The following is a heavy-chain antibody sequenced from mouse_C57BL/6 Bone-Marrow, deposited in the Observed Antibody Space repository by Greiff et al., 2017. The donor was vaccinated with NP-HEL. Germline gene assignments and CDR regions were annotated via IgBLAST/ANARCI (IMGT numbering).Heavy chain of an antibody. D-gene: IGHD1-1*01. J-gene: IGHJ3*01. Sequence: QVQLKQPGAELVKPGASVKMSCKASGYTFTSYWITWVKQRPGQGLEWIGDIYPGSGSTNYNEKFKSKATLTVDTSSSTAYMQLSSLTSEDSAVYYWARRAYYYGSISFAYWGQGTLVTVSA. CDR2: IYPGSGST. CDR1: GYTFTSYW. CDR3: ARRAYYYGSISFAY. V-gene: IGHV1-55*01.